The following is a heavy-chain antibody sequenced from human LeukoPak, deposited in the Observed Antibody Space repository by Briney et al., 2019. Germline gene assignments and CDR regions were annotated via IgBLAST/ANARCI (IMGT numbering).Heavy chain of an antibody. CDR3: ASEADYYDSSGYYPLIDY. CDR2: ISGSGGST. D-gene: IGHD3-22*01. V-gene: IGHV3-23*01. Sequence: GGSLRLSCAASGFTFSSYAMSWVRQAPGKGLEWVSAISGSGGSTYYADSVKGRFTISRDNAKNSQYLQMNSLRAEDTAVYYCASEADYYDSSGYYPLIDYWGQGTLVTVSS. CDR1: GFTFSSYA. J-gene: IGHJ4*02.